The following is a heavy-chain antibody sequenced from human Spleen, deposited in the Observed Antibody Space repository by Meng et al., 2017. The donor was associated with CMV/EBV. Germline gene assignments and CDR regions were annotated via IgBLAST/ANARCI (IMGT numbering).Heavy chain of an antibody. CDR2: ISIFGGST. CDR1: GFTFSSYA. Sequence: GESLKISCAASGFTFSSYAMHWVRQAPGKGLEWVSAISIFGGSTYYADSVKGRFTMSGDSSKNMLYLQMNSLRAEDTAVYYCARDLGYCSSTRCNWFDPWGQGALVTVSS. CDR3: ARDLGYCSSTRCNWFDP. V-gene: IGHV3-23*01. J-gene: IGHJ5*02. D-gene: IGHD2-2*01.